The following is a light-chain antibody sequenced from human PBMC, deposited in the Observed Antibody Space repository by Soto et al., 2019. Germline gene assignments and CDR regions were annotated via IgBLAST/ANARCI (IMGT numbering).Light chain of an antibody. Sequence: QSALTQPPSASGSPGQSVTISCTGTSSDVGGYNYVSWYQQHPGKAPKVMIYEVSKRPSGVPERFSGSKSGNTASLTVSGLQAEDEADYYCSSNAGSNNLVFGGGTKLTVL. J-gene: IGLJ2*01. V-gene: IGLV2-8*01. CDR1: SSDVGGYNY. CDR3: SSNAGSNNLV. CDR2: EVS.